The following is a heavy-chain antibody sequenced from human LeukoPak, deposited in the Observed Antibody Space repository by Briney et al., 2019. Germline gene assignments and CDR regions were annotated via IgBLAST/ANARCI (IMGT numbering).Heavy chain of an antibody. J-gene: IGHJ4*02. CDR1: GNYW. V-gene: IGHV3-74*01. CDR2: INSDGSWT. D-gene: IGHD6-13*01. Sequence: GGSLRLSCAASGNYWMHWVRQVPGKGLVWVSHINSDGSWTSYAGSVKGRFTISKDNAKNTLYLQMNSLRAENTAVYYCARVSSWYGSSFDYWGQGTLVTVSS. CDR3: ARVSSWYGSSFDY.